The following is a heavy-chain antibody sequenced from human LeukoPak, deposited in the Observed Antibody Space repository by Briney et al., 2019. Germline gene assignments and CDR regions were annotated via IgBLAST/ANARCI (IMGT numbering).Heavy chain of an antibody. D-gene: IGHD6-13*01. CDR3: ARRVAAPPWGAFDI. Sequence: SETLSLTCAVYGGSFSGYYWSWIRQPPGKGLEWIGEINHSGSTNYNPSLKSRVTISVDTSKNQFSLELSSVTAADTAVYYCARRVAAPPWGAFDIWGQGTMVTVSS. CDR2: INHSGST. CDR1: GGSFSGYY. V-gene: IGHV4-34*01. J-gene: IGHJ3*02.